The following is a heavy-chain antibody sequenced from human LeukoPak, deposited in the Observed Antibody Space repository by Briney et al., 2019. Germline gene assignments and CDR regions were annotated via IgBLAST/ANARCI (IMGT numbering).Heavy chain of an antibody. V-gene: IGHV4-39*07. CDR1: GGSISSSSYY. Sequence: PSETLSLTCTVSGGSISSSSYYWGWIRQPPGKGLEWIGSIYYSGSTYYNPSLKSRITISVETDKNEFSLKLSSVTAADTAVYYCARVSGALITMIVVEGYWYFDLWGRGTLVTVSS. D-gene: IGHD3-22*01. J-gene: IGHJ2*01. CDR3: ARVSGALITMIVVEGYWYFDL. CDR2: IYYSGST.